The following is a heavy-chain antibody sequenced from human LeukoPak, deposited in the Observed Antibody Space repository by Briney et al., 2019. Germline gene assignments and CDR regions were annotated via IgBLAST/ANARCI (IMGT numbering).Heavy chain of an antibody. CDR2: ISSSGTPI. J-gene: IGHJ4*02. D-gene: IGHD4-17*01. CDR1: GFTFRDHL. Sequence: PGGSLRLSCAVSGFTFRDHLMTWIRQAPGKGLEWVSYISSSGTPIYYAASVKGRFTISRDNANNAMYLQMNSLRGEDAAVYYCARGCDNGDYCFDYWGQGSLVTVSS. V-gene: IGHV3-11*04. CDR3: ARGCDNGDYCFDY.